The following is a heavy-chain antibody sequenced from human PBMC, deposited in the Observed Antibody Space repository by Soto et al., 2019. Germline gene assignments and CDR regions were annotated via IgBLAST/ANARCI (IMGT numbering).Heavy chain of an antibody. CDR2: ISGSGGST. CDR1: GFTFSSYA. CDR3: AKRNYYDSSGYYYFDY. J-gene: IGHJ4*02. V-gene: IGHV3-23*01. Sequence: PGGSLRLSCAASGFTFSSYAMSWVRQAPGKGLEWVSAISGSGGSTYYADSVKGRFTISRDNSKNTLYLQMNSLRAEDTAVYYCAKRNYYDSSGYYYFDYWGQGTLVTVSS. D-gene: IGHD3-22*01.